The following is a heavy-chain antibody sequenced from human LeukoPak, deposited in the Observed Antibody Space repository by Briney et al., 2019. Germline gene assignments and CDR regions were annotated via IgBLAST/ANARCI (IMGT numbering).Heavy chain of an antibody. CDR3: AIAMTTVTFFDY. D-gene: IGHD4-17*01. V-gene: IGHV4-59*01. CDR2: IYYSGST. Sequence: SETLSLTCTVSGGSISSYYWSWIRQPPGKGLEWIGYIYYSGSTNYNPSLKSRVTISVDTSKNQFSLKLSSVTAADTAVYYCAIAMTTVTFFDYWGQGTLVTVSS. CDR1: GGSISSYY. J-gene: IGHJ4*02.